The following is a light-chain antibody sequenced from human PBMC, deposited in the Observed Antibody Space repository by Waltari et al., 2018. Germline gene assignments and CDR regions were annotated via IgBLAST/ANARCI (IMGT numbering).Light chain of an antibody. CDR2: GAS. J-gene: IGKJ4*01. Sequence: DIQMTQSPSSLSASVGDRVTITCRASQSISTYLNWYQQKPGKAPHLLIFGASTLQSGVPFRFSGGGSGADFTLTISSLQPEEFATYFCQQSYGLPLTFGGGTKVEVK. V-gene: IGKV1-39*01. CDR1: QSISTY. CDR3: QQSYGLPLT.